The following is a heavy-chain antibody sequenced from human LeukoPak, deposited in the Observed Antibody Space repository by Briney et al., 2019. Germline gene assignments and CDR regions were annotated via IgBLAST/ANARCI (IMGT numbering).Heavy chain of an antibody. CDR3: AKSRYDFWSGYYHYYGMDV. CDR1: GFTFSSYA. J-gene: IGHJ6*02. CDR2: IICNGGST. Sequence: GGSLRLSCAASGFTFSSYAMSWVRQAPGKGLEWVSAIICNGGSTYYADSVKGRFTISRDNSRNTLYLQMNSLRAEDTAVYYCAKSRYDFWSGYYHYYGMDVWGQGTTVTVS. D-gene: IGHD3-3*01. V-gene: IGHV3-23*01.